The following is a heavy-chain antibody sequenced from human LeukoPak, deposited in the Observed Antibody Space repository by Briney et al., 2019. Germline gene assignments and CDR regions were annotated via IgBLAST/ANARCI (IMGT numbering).Heavy chain of an antibody. CDR1: GFTFSSYA. CDR3: ARVPADY. Sequence: GGSLRLSCAASGFTFSSYAMHWVRQAPGKGLEWVAVISYDGSNKYYADSLKGRFTVSRDNAKNSLYLQMNNLRAEDTAIYYCARVPADYWGQGTLVTVSS. CDR2: ISYDGSNK. J-gene: IGHJ4*02. V-gene: IGHV3-30-3*01.